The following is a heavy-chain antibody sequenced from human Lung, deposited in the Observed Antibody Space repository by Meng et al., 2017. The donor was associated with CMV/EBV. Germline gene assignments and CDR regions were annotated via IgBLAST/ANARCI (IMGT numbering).Heavy chain of an antibody. CDR2: IHYDTGET. V-gene: IGHV1-2*02. D-gene: IGHD7-27*01. CDR1: GYTFAGHY. Sequence: ASVKVSCKTSGYTFAGHYSHWLRQAPGQGLEWMAWIHYDTGETNYAQNFHGRVTVTRDTSITTVYMELRSLRPDDTAMYYCARDDNWGPDYWGQGTLVTVSS. J-gene: IGHJ4*02. CDR3: ARDDNWGPDY.